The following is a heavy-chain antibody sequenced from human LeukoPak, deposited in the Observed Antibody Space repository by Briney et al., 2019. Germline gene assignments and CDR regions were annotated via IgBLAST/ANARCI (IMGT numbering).Heavy chain of an antibody. Sequence: GGSLRLSCAASGVTFSSYGMHWVRQAPGKGLEWVAFIRFDGSNKYYADSVQGRFTISRDNSKNTLYLQMNSLRGEDTAVYYCAKDRMAAGTMDYWGQGSLVTVSS. J-gene: IGHJ4*02. D-gene: IGHD1-7*01. V-gene: IGHV3-30*02. CDR3: AKDRMAAGTMDY. CDR2: IRFDGSNK. CDR1: GVTFSSYG.